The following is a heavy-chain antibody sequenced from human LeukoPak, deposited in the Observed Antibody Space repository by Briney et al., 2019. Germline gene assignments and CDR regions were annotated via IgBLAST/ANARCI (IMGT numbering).Heavy chain of an antibody. CDR1: GGSISSGSYY. V-gene: IGHV4-61*02. CDR3: ARGYYYDSSGYYYAPFDY. D-gene: IGHD3-22*01. Sequence: SETLSLTCTVSGGSISSGSYYGRWVRQPAGKGGEGIGRIYNRGSTNDNPSLKSGVTISVDTAKNECSRKRSALTAADTAVYYCARGYYYDSSGYYYAPFDYWGQGTLVTVSS. J-gene: IGHJ4*02. CDR2: IYNRGST.